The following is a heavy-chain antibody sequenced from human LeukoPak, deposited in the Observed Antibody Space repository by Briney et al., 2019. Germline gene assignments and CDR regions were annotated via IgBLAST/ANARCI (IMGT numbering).Heavy chain of an antibody. Sequence: GGSLRLSCAASGFTFSNAWMSWVRQAPGKGLEWVGRIKSKTVGGTTDYAAPVKGRFTISRDDSQNTLYLQMNSLKTEDTAVYYCTTGAPRAYSGSYSNCWGQGTLVTVSS. CDR2: IKSKTVGGTT. CDR1: GFTFSNAW. CDR3: TTGAPRAYSGSYSNC. V-gene: IGHV3-15*01. J-gene: IGHJ4*02. D-gene: IGHD1-26*01.